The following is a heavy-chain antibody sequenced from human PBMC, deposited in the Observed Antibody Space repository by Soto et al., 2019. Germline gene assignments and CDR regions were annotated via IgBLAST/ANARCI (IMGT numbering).Heavy chain of an antibody. Sequence: GGSLRLSCAASGFTFSDHYMDWVRQAPGKGLEWVDRTRNKANSYTTEYAESVKGRFTISRDDSKNSLYLQMNSLKTEDTAAYYCARDFKTGADASIQCDAFDIWGQGTMVTVSS. J-gene: IGHJ3*02. CDR3: ARDFKTGADASIQCDAFDI. V-gene: IGHV3-72*01. CDR1: GFTFSDHY. CDR2: TRNKANSYTT. D-gene: IGHD7-27*01.